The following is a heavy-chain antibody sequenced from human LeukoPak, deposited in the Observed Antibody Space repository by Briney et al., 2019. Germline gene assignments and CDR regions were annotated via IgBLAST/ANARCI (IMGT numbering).Heavy chain of an antibody. V-gene: IGHV4-34*01. CDR3: ARGHYYDFWRGYYASYYYYGMDV. CDR2: INHSGST. CDR1: GGSFSGYY. J-gene: IGHJ6*02. Sequence: SETLSLTCAVYGGSFSGYYWSWIRQPPGKGLEWIGEINHSGSTNYNPSLKSRVTISVDTSKNQFSLKLSSVTAADTAVYYCARGHYYDFWRGYYASYYYYGMDVWGQGTTVTVSS. D-gene: IGHD3-3*01.